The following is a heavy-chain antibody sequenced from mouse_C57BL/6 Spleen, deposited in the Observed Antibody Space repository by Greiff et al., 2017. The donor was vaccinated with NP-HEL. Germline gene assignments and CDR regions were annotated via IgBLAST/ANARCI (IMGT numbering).Heavy chain of an antibody. V-gene: IGHV14-4*01. Sequence: EVQLQQSGAELVRPGASVKLSCTASGFNIKDDYMHWVKQRPEQGLEWIGWIDPENGDTEYASKFQGKATITADTSSNTAYLQLSSLTSEDTAVYYCTICPITTGFAYWGQGTLVTVSA. CDR2: IDPENGDT. CDR1: GFNIKDDY. J-gene: IGHJ3*01. D-gene: IGHD2-4*01. CDR3: TICPITTGFAY.